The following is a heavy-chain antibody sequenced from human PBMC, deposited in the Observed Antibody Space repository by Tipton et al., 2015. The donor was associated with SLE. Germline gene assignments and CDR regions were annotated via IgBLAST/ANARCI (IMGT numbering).Heavy chain of an antibody. J-gene: IGHJ4*02. V-gene: IGHV4-30-2*01. D-gene: IGHD6-6*01. CDR1: GGSISSGGYS. Sequence: TLSLTCAVSGGSISSGGYSWSWIRQPPGKGLEWIGYIYHSGSTYYNPSLKSRVTMSVDTSKNQFSLKLSSVTAADTAVYYCARVGIAAVDYWGQGTLVTVSS. CDR2: IYHSGST. CDR3: ARVGIAAVDY.